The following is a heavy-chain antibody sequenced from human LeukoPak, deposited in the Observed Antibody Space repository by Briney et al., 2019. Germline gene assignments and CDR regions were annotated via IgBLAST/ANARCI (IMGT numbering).Heavy chain of an antibody. CDR3: ATDYDILTGENYYYYMDV. V-gene: IGHV1-69*05. D-gene: IGHD3-9*01. Sequence: GASVKVSRKASGGTFSSYAISWVRQAPGQGLEWMGGIIPIFGTANYAQKFQGRVTITTDESTSTAYMELSSLRSEDTAVYYCATDYDILTGENYYYYMDVWGKGTTVTVSS. CDR1: GGTFSSYA. J-gene: IGHJ6*03. CDR2: IIPIFGTA.